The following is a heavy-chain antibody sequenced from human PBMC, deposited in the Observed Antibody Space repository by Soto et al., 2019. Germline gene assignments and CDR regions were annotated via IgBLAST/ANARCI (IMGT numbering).Heavy chain of an antibody. CDR2: XSXXGXXX. Sequence: GGLIRPPSGASGFTFSSYGMHWIRQVPGQGLEXVAXXSXXGXXXXXAXXVKGRFTISRDNSNNTVHLQLNSLRPEETAVYYCARSGGYTFRRFDFWGQGALVTVSS. V-gene: IGHV3-30*03. CDR3: ARSGGYTFRRFDF. D-gene: IGHD5-18*01. CDR1: GFTFSSYG. J-gene: IGHJ4*02.